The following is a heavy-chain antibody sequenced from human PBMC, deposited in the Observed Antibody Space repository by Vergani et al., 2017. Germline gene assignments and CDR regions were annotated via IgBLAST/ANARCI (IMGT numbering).Heavy chain of an antibody. CDR2: IYYSGST. V-gene: IGHV4-31*03. J-gene: IGHJ6*03. CDR1: GGSISSGGYY. D-gene: IGHD1-7*01. Sequence: QVPLQESGPGLVKPSQTLSLTCTVSGGSISSGGYYWSWIRQHPGKGLEWIGYIYYSGSTYYNPSIKSRVTIAVDTSKNQFSLKLSAVTAADTAVYYCARAITGTTGSYYYYYYMDVWGKGTTVTVSS. CDR3: ARAITGTTGSYYYYYYMDV.